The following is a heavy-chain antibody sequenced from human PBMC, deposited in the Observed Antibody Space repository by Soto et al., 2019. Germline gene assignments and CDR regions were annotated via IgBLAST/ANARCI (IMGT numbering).Heavy chain of an antibody. CDR1: GYSFTTYW. D-gene: IGHD2-2*01. V-gene: IGHV5-51*03. Sequence: EVQLVQSGPEVKKPGESLKISCKGSGYSFTTYWIGWVRQMPGKGLEWMGIIYPGDSDSRYSPSFQGQVTISVDKSISTAYLQWSSLKASDTAIYYCARRGCSSNNCPVDWFDPWGQGTLVTVSS. CDR2: IYPGDSDS. CDR3: ARRGCSSNNCPVDWFDP. J-gene: IGHJ5*02.